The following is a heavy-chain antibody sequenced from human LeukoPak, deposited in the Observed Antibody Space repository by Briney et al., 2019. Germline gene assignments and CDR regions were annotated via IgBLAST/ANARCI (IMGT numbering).Heavy chain of an antibody. V-gene: IGHV4-34*01. CDR1: CGSFSGYY. D-gene: IGHD5-24*01. CDR3: ARVARWLQLSNWYFDL. J-gene: IGHJ2*01. Sequence: PSETLSLTCAVYCGSFSGYYWSWIRQPPGKGLEWIGEINHSGSANYNPSLKSRVAISVDTSKNQFSLKLSSVTAADTAVYYCARVARWLQLSNWYFDLWGRGTLVTVSS. CDR2: INHSGSA.